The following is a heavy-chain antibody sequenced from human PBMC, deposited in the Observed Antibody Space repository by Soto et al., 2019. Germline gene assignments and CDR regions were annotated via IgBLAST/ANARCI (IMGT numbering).Heavy chain of an antibody. CDR1: GFTFSSYA. CDR2: ISSSSSYI. V-gene: IGHV3-21*01. D-gene: IGHD3-22*01. CDR3: ARERYYYDMLLDY. J-gene: IGHJ4*02. Sequence: PGGSLRLSCAASGFTFSSYAMSWVRQAPGKGLEWVSAISSSSSYIYYADSVKGRFTISRDNAKNSLYLQMNSLRAEDTAVYYCARERYYYDMLLDYWGQGTLVTVSS.